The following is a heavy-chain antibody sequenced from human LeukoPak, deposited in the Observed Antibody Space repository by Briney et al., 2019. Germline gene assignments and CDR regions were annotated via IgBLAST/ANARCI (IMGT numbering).Heavy chain of an antibody. Sequence: ASVKVSCKASGYTFTSYYMHWVRQAPGQGLEWMGIINPSGGSTSYAQKFQGRVTMTRDTSTSTVYMELSSLRSEDTAVYYCARANSITMVRGGNYYYYMDVWGKGTTVTISS. CDR2: INPSGGST. CDR3: ARANSITMVRGGNYYYYMDV. CDR1: GYTFTSYY. V-gene: IGHV1-46*01. J-gene: IGHJ6*03. D-gene: IGHD3-10*01.